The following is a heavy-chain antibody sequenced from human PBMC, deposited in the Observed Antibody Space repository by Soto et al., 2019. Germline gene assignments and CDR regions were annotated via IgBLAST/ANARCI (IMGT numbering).Heavy chain of an antibody. V-gene: IGHV3-74*01. CDR1: GFTFSSYW. CDR2: INSGGSST. CDR3: ARGYSVNWFDP. J-gene: IGHJ5*02. D-gene: IGHD2-15*01. Sequence: EVQLVESGGGFVQPGGSLRLSCAASGFTFSSYWMHWVRQAPGKGLVCVSRINSGGSSTTYADSVKGRFTISRDNAKNTLYLQMNSLRDEDTAVYYCARGYSVNWFDPWGQGTLVTVSS.